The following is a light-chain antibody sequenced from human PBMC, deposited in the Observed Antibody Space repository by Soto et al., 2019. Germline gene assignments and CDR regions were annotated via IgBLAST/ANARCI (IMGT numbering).Light chain of an antibody. CDR2: DAS. Sequence: DIQMTQSPSTLSASVGDRVTITCRASQSITRSLAWYQQKLGKAPKLLIYDASSLQIGVPSRFSGSESGAHFTLTISSLQPEDFATYYCQQLQSYPITFGQGTRLEIK. J-gene: IGKJ5*01. V-gene: IGKV1-5*01. CDR1: QSITRS. CDR3: QQLQSYPIT.